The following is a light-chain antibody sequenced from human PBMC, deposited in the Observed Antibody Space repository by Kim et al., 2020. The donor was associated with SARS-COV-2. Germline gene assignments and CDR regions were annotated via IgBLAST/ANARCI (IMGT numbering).Light chain of an antibody. J-gene: IGLJ3*02. CDR2: GDD. CDR3: QSYDNYNQV. V-gene: IGLV6-57*01. CDR1: SGSIASTY. Sequence: GKTVAITCTRSSGSIASTYVQWYQQRPGSSPTTVIYGDDQRPSGVPDRFSGPIDSSANSASLTISSLKTEDEADYYCQSYDNYNQVFGGGTQLTVL.